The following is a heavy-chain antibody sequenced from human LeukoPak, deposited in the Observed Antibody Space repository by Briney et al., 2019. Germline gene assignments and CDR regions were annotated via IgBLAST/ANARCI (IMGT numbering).Heavy chain of an antibody. V-gene: IGHV5-10-1*01. CDR1: GSSFTSYW. J-gene: IGHJ4*02. D-gene: IGHD3-10*01. Sequence: KLGESLKISCKGSGSSFTSYWISWVRQMPGKGLEWMGRIDPSDSYTNYSPSFQGHVTISADKSISTAYLQWSSLKASDTAMYYCARSGWFGELLYGYWGQGTLVTVSS. CDR3: ARSGWFGELLYGY. CDR2: IDPSDSYT.